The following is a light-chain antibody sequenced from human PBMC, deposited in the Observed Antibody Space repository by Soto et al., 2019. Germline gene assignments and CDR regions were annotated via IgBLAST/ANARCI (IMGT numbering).Light chain of an antibody. J-gene: IGLJ3*02. V-gene: IGLV2-14*01. CDR1: SSDVGAYNY. Sequence: QSVLTQPASVSGAPGQSITISCTGTSSDVGAYNYVSWYQQHPGKAPKLMIYDVSNRPSGVSNRFSGSKFGNTASLTISGLQAEDEADYYCSSYTSSTPWVFGGGTKVTVL. CDR2: DVS. CDR3: SSYTSSTPWV.